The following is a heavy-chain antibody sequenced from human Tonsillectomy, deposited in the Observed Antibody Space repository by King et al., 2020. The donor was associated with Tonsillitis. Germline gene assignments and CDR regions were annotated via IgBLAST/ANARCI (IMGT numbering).Heavy chain of an antibody. CDR2: ISRSGNTI. CDR1: GFTFSSYE. J-gene: IGHJ4*02. CDR3: ARMAAAGYYFDG. Sequence: VQLVESGGGLVQPGGSLRLSCAASGFTFSSYEMNWVRQAPGKGLEWVSCISRSGNTIYYANSVKGRFTISRDNAKNSLYLHMSSLGAEDTAVYYCARMAAAGYYFDGWAQGTLVTVSS. D-gene: IGHD6-13*01. V-gene: IGHV3-48*03.